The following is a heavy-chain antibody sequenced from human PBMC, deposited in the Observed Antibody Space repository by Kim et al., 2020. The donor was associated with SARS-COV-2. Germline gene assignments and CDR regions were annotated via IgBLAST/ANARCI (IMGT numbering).Heavy chain of an antibody. J-gene: IGHJ5*02. CDR2: ISAYNGNT. D-gene: IGHD6-19*01. Sequence: ASVKVSCKASGYTFTSYGISWVRQAPGQGLEWMGWISAYNGNTNYAQKLQGRVTMTTDTSTSTAYMELRSLRSDDTAVYYCARVLTLTLTVYSSGWYDWFDPWGQGTLVTVSS. CDR3: ARVLTLTLTVYSSGWYDWFDP. V-gene: IGHV1-18*04. CDR1: GYTFTSYG.